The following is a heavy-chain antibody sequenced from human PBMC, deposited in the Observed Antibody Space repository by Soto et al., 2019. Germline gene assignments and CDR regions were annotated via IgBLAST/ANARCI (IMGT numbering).Heavy chain of an antibody. V-gene: IGHV3-74*01. Sequence: EVQLVESGGGLVQPGGSLRLSCAVSGFNFSSFWMHWVRQAPGEGLVWVSRINTDGSSTSYAGSVKGRFTISRDNAKNTLYLQMNSLRVVDTAMYYCAKRGVDTFGLSYWGQGTLVTVSS. CDR2: INTDGSST. CDR3: AKRGVDTFGLSY. J-gene: IGHJ4*02. CDR1: GFNFSSFW. D-gene: IGHD3-10*01.